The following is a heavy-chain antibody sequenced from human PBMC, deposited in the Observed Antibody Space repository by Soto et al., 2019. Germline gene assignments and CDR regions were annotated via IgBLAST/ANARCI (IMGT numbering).Heavy chain of an antibody. V-gene: IGHV1-24*01. CDR1: GYTLTELS. Sequence: ASVKVSCKVSGYTLTELSMHWVRQAPGKGLEWMGGFDPEDGETIYAQKFQGRVTMTEDTSTDTAYMELSSLRSEDTAVYYCATGGIAVASNPFDYWGQGTLVTVSS. CDR3: ATGGIAVASNPFDY. J-gene: IGHJ4*02. D-gene: IGHD6-19*01. CDR2: FDPEDGET.